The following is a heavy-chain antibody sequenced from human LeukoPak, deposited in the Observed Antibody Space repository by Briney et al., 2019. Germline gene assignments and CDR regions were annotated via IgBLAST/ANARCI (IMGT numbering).Heavy chain of an antibody. CDR2: IYHSGDT. V-gene: IGHV4-38-2*01. CDR3: ARRFRGYGWCFDS. D-gene: IGHD2-15*01. Sequence: SETLSLTCAVSGYSISSGYYWDWIRQPPGKGLEWIGSIYHSGDTYYNPSLKSRVTISVDTSKNQFSLKLRSVTAADTAVYYCARRFRGYGWCFDSWGQGTLVTVST. CDR1: GYSISSGYY. J-gene: IGHJ4*02.